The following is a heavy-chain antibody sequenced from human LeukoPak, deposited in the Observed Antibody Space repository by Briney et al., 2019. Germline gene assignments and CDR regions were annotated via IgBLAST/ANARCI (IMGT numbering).Heavy chain of an antibody. CDR2: IIPIFGTA. D-gene: IGHD3-22*01. Sequence: SVKVSCKASGGTFSSYAISWVRQAPGQGLEWMGRIIPIFGTANYAQKFQGRVTITTDESTSTAYMELSSLRSEDTAVYYCARDLFYDSSGYYFWPTWGQGTLVTVSS. J-gene: IGHJ5*02. CDR1: GGTFSSYA. CDR3: ARDLFYDSSGYYFWPT. V-gene: IGHV1-69*05.